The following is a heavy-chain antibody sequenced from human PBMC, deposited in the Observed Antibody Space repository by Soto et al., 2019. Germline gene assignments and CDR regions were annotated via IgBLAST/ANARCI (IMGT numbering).Heavy chain of an antibody. J-gene: IGHJ4*02. D-gene: IGHD3-10*01. Sequence: AGGSLRLSCAASGFSFSSYNMNWVRQAPGKGLEWISFIRSSGSITYYAASVKGRFTISRDNAKNLVFLQMDSLRDEDTAVYHCAKEGNGGSYSDYWGQGTLVTVSS. CDR3: AKEGNGGSYSDY. CDR2: IRSSGSIT. V-gene: IGHV3-48*02. CDR1: GFSFSSYN.